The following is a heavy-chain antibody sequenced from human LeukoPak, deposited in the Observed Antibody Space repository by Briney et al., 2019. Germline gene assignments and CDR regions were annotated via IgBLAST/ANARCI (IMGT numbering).Heavy chain of an antibody. J-gene: IGHJ5*02. CDR2: IYYSGST. V-gene: IGHV4-59*01. Sequence: GSLRLSCAASGFTFSSYAMSWVRQAPGKGLEWIGYIYYSGSTNYNPSLKSRVTISVDTSKNQFSLKLSSVTAADTAVYYCARDRSCGIAARCNWFGPWGQGTLVTVSS. CDR3: ARDRSCGIAARCNWFGP. CDR1: GFTFSSYA. D-gene: IGHD6-6*01.